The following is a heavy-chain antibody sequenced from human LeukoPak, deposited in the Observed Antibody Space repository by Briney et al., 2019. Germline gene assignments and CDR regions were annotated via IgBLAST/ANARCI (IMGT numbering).Heavy chain of an antibody. J-gene: IGHJ6*02. CDR2: IYPGDSDT. Sequence: GESLKIYCQGSGYSYTSHRIGWVRQVPGKGLEWMGVIYPGDSDTRYSPSFQGKDTISADKPISTPYLHWSNLRATDPPMYPCPRCDRPENYATYFHGMDVWGLGTTVTVSS. D-gene: IGHD1-7*01. CDR1: GYSYTSHR. V-gene: IGHV5-51*04. CDR3: PRCDRPENYATYFHGMDV.